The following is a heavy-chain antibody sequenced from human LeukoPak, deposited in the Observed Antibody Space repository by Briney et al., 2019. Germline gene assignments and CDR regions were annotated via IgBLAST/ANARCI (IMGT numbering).Heavy chain of an antibody. CDR3: AKSEFWGIAAAGGDY. J-gene: IGHJ4*02. D-gene: IGHD6-13*01. CDR1: GFTFSSYA. V-gene: IGHV3-23*01. CDR2: ISGSGGST. Sequence: PGGSLRLSCAASGFTFSSYAMSWVRQAPGKGLEWVSSISGSGGSTYYADSVKGRFTISRDNSKNTLYLQMNSLRAEDTAVYFCAKSEFWGIAAAGGDYWGQGTLVTVSS.